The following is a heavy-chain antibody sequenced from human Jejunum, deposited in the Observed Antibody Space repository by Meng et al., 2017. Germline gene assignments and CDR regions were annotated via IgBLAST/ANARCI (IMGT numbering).Heavy chain of an antibody. CDR1: GFTFSSYV. J-gene: IGHJ4*02. Sequence: EVQLLESGGGLVQPGGSLRLSCAASGFTFSSYVMIWVRPAPGKGLEWVSAISASGATTYYTDSVKGRFTISRDNAKNTLYLQMNSLTAEDTAVYYCAKAGGGGYSTSPVDSWGQGSLVTVSS. CDR3: AKAGGGGYSTSPVDS. V-gene: IGHV3-23*01. D-gene: IGHD6-6*01. CDR2: ISASGATT.